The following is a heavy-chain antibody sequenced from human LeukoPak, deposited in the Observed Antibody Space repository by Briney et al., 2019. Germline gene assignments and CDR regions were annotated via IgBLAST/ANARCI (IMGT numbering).Heavy chain of an antibody. CDR1: GGSISSYY. CDR3: ARCQDYDFWSGYSHFDY. Sequence: SETLSLTCTVSGGSISSYYWSWIRQPPGKGLEWIGYIYYSGSTNYNPSLKSRVAISVDTSKNQFSLKLSSVTAADTAVYYCARCQDYDFWSGYSHFDYWGQGTLVTVSS. D-gene: IGHD3-3*01. V-gene: IGHV4-59*01. CDR2: IYYSGST. J-gene: IGHJ4*02.